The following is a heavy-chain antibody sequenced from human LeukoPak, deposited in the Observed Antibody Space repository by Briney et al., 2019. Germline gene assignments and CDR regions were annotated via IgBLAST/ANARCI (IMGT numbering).Heavy chain of an antibody. V-gene: IGHV3-7*05. D-gene: IGHD5-24*01. J-gene: IGHJ4*02. CDR2: INQDGSEK. CDR3: ARMAGGLWDY. Sequence: GGSLRLSCAASGFTFSTYWMTWVRRAPGKGLAWVANINQDGSEKYYVDSVEGRFSISRDNAKNSLYLQMNSLRVEDTAVYYCARMAGGLWDYWGQGTLVAASS. CDR1: GFTFSTYW.